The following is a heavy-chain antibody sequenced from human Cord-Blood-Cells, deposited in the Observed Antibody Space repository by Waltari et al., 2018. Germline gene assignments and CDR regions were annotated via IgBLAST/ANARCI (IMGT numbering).Heavy chain of an antibody. J-gene: IGHJ4*02. CDR3: ARSGGDGYNPLDY. Sequence: EVQLVQSGVEVQKPRESLKISCKGSGFSFCRYCSGCVRQMPGKGLEWLGIIYPGHSDPRYIPSFQGQVTISADKAFSTAYLQWSSLKASDTAMYYCARSGGDGYNPLDYWGQGTLVTVSS. V-gene: IGHV5-51*01. CDR1: GFSFCRYC. D-gene: IGHD5-12*01. CDR2: IYPGHSDP.